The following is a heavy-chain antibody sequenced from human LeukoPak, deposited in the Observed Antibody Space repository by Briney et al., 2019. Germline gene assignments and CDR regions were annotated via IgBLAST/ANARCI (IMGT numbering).Heavy chain of an antibody. CDR1: GYTFTGYY. V-gene: IGHV7-4-1*02. CDR3: ARDGTYYDILTGYYNPDFDY. CDR2: INTNTGNP. D-gene: IGHD3-9*01. J-gene: IGHJ4*02. Sequence: ASVKVSCTASGYTFTGYYMHWVRQAPGQGLEWMGWINTNTGNPTYAQGFTGRFVFSLDTSVSTAYLQISSLKAEDTAVYYCARDGTYYDILTGYYNPDFDYWGREPWSPSPQ.